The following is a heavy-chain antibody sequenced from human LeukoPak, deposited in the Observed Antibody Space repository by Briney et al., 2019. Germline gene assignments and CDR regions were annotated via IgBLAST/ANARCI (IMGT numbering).Heavy chain of an antibody. CDR2: IYYSGST. Sequence: SETLSLTCTVSGGSISSSSYYWGWIRQPPGKGLEWIGSIYYSGSTYYNPSLKSRVTISVDTSKNQFSLKLSSVTAADTAVYYCARPGSRGDPNYFDYWGQGTLVTVSS. J-gene: IGHJ4*02. CDR1: GGSISSSSYY. D-gene: IGHD3-16*01. CDR3: ARPGSRGDPNYFDY. V-gene: IGHV4-39*01.